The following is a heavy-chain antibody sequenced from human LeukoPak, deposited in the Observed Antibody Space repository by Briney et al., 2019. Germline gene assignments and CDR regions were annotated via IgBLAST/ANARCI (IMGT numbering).Heavy chain of an antibody. CDR1: GGSISSSGYY. J-gene: IGHJ5*02. V-gene: IGHV4-39*07. Sequence: SETLSLTCTVSGGSISSSGYYWGWIRQPPGKGLEWIGSIYYSGSTYYNPSLKSRVTISVDTSKNQFSLKLSSVSAADTAVYYCARSSSGWYRGWFDPWGQGTLVTVSS. CDR3: ARSSSGWYRGWFDP. CDR2: IYYSGST. D-gene: IGHD6-19*01.